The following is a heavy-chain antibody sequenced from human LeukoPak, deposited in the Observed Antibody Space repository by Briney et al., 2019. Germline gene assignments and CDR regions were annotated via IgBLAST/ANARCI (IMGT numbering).Heavy chain of an antibody. CDR1: GFTFSIYG. CDR3: AKSDCTSTSCYIGWFDP. J-gene: IGHJ5*02. V-gene: IGHV3-23*01. CDR2: ISPSGDHT. D-gene: IGHD2-2*02. Sequence: GGSLRLSCAASGFTFSIYGMNWVRQAPGKGLEWVSAISPSGDHTYYRDSVKGRFTISRDNSKNTQYLQMHSLRAEDTAVYYCAKSDCTSTSCYIGWFDPWGQGTLVTVSS.